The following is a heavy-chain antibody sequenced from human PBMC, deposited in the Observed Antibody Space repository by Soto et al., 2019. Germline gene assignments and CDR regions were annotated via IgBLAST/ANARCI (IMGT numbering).Heavy chain of an antibody. CDR3: ARMNVDSYQFYYAMDV. J-gene: IGHJ6*02. D-gene: IGHD4-17*01. Sequence: SGPRLVNPTQTLTLTCSFSGFSLTTRPVGVGWIRQPPGKALEWLAHIFSDNERSYSTSLQGRLTISKDTSGSQVVLSMTNVEPVDTATYYCARMNVDSYQFYYAMDVWGQGTPVTVS. CDR1: GFSLTTRPVG. CDR2: IFSDNER. V-gene: IGHV2-26*01.